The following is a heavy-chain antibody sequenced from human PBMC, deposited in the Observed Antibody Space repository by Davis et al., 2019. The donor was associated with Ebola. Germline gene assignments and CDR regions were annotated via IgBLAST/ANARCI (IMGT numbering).Heavy chain of an antibody. V-gene: IGHV3-23*01. D-gene: IGHD3-22*01. CDR1: VITFSSHA. CDR3: AKDLTYDSSA. J-gene: IGHJ5*02. CDR2: ISGSGGST. Sequence: PGGSLRLSCTDSVITFSSHAMTWVRQAPGKGLEWVSAISGSGGSTYYADSVKGRFTISRDNSKKTLYLQMNSLRAEDTAVYYCAKDLTYDSSAWGQGTLVTVSS.